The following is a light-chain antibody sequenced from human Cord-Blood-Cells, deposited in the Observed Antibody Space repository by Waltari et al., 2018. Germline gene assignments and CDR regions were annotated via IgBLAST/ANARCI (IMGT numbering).Light chain of an antibody. CDR1: QSVSSSY. Sequence: VLTQSPGTLSLSPGDRATLSCRASQSVSSSYLAWYQQKPGQAPRLLIYGASSRATDIPDRFSGSGSGTDFTLTISRLEPEDFAVYYCQQYGSSYTFGQGTKLEIK. CDR3: QQYGSSYT. CDR2: GAS. J-gene: IGKJ2*01. V-gene: IGKV3-20*01.